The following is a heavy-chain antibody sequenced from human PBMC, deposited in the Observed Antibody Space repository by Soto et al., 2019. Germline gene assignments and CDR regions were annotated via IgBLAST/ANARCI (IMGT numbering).Heavy chain of an antibody. Sequence: GGSLRLSCAATDFDFSSYGIHWVRQAPGKGLEWVAASSYDGRETFYADSAKGRFTVSKEMSKNTAFLQMNALRHEDTAVYFCARDSGWPILNFDNWGQGTPVTVSS. CDR2: SSYDGRET. CDR1: DFDFSSYG. D-gene: IGHD3-10*01. CDR3: ARDSGWPILNFDN. J-gene: IGHJ4*02. V-gene: IGHV3-30*03.